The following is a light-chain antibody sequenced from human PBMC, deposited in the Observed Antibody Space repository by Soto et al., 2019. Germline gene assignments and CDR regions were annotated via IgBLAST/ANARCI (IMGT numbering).Light chain of an antibody. CDR3: QQYGSSPPYT. V-gene: IGKV3-20*01. Sequence: EIVLTQSPWTLSLSPGKRATLSCRASQSVSSSYLAWYQQKPGQAPRLLIYGASSRATGIPDRFSGSGSGTDFTLTISRLEPEDFAVYYCQQYGSSPPYTFGQGTKLEIK. J-gene: IGKJ2*01. CDR1: QSVSSSY. CDR2: GAS.